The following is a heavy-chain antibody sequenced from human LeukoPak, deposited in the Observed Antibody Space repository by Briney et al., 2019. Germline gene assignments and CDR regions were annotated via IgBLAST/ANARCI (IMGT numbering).Heavy chain of an antibody. J-gene: IGHJ5*02. CDR1: GGSISSYY. CDR2: IYYSGST. D-gene: IGHD4-17*01. Sequence: SETLSLTCTVSGGSISSYYWSWIRQPPGKGLEWIGYIYYSGSTNYNPSLKSRVTISVDTSKNQFSLKLSSVTAADTAVYYCARLPSQYDYGDYVWFDPWGQGTLVTVSS. CDR3: ARLPSQYDYGDYVWFDP. V-gene: IGHV4-59*01.